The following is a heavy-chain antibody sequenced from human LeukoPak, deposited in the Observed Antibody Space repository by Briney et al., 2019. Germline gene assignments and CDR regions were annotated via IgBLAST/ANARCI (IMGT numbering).Heavy chain of an antibody. D-gene: IGHD1-26*01. Sequence: GGSLRLSCAASGFTFSSYSMNWVRQAPGKGLEWVSYISSSSSAIYYADSVKGRFTISRDNAKNSLYLQMNSLRAEDTAVYYCARASISGSYGRGYFDYWGQGTLVTVSS. CDR1: GFTFSSYS. CDR2: ISSSSSAI. J-gene: IGHJ4*02. V-gene: IGHV3-48*01. CDR3: ARASISGSYGRGYFDY.